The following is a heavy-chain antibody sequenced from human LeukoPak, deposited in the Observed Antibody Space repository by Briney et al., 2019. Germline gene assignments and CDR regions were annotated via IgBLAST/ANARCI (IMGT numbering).Heavy chain of an antibody. J-gene: IGHJ4*02. Sequence: SVKVSCKASGGTFSSYAISWVRQAPGQELEWMGGIIPIFGTANYAQKFRGRVTITADESTSTAYMELSSLRSEDTAVYYCASHSPPDENMGYGDAGYWGQGTLVTVSS. D-gene: IGHD4-17*01. CDR3: ASHSPPDENMGYGDAGY. V-gene: IGHV1-69*13. CDR2: IIPIFGTA. CDR1: GGTFSSYA.